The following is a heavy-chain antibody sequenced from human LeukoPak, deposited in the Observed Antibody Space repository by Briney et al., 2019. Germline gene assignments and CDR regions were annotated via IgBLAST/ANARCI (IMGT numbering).Heavy chain of an antibody. J-gene: IGHJ5*02. CDR1: GGSFSGYY. D-gene: IGHD2-15*01. CDR2: INHSGST. V-gene: IGHV4-34*01. CDR3: ARVYIVVVVAADSAAWFDP. Sequence: PSETLSLTCAVYGGSFSGYYWSWIRQPPGKGLEWIGEINHSGSTNYNPSLKSRVTISVDTSKNQFPLKLSSVTAADTAVYYCARVYIVVVVAADSAAWFDPWGQGTLVTVSS.